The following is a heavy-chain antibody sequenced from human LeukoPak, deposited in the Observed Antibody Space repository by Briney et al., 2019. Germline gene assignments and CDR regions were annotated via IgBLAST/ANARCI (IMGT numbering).Heavy chain of an antibody. Sequence: RASVKVSCKASGYTFTSYYIHWVRQAPGQGLEWMGIIDPSGGSTTYAQKFQGRVTVTRVTSTSTVYMELSSLRSEDTAVYYCAKVSVAGMARVFDYWGQGTLVTVSS. CDR1: GYTFTSYY. CDR2: IDPSGGST. CDR3: AKVSVAGMARVFDY. V-gene: IGHV1-46*01. J-gene: IGHJ4*02. D-gene: IGHD6-19*01.